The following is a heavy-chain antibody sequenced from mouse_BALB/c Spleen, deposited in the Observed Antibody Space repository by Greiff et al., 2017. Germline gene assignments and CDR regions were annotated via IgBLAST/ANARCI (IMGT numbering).Heavy chain of an antibody. J-gene: IGHJ1*01. CDR1: GYTFTDYA. Sequence: QVHVKQSGAELVRPGVSVKISCKGSGYTFTDYAMHWVKQSHAKSLEWIGVISTYYGDASYNQKFKGKATMTVDKSSSTAYMELARLTSEDSAIYYCARSITTEGYFDVWGAGTTVTVSS. CDR2: ISTYYGDA. D-gene: IGHD1-1*01. V-gene: IGHV1S137*01. CDR3: ARSITTEGYFDV.